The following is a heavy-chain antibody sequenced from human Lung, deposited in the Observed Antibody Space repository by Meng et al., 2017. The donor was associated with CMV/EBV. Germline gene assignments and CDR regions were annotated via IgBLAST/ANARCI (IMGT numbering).Heavy chain of an antibody. D-gene: IGHD3-3*01. Sequence: SXXVSXKVSGGIFNSSAISWVRQAPGQGLEWTGRIIPLLDITNYAPNFQGRVTITADKSTSTAYMEMSSLRYDDTAVYYCARSTSKYDFWSGYPPFLDPWXQGTXVTVSS. CDR1: GGIFNSSA. CDR3: ARSTSKYDFWSGYPPFLDP. V-gene: IGHV1-69*04. CDR2: IIPLLDIT. J-gene: IGHJ5*02.